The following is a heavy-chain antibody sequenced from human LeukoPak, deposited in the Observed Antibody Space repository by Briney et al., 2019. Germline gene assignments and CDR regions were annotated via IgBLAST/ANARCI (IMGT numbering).Heavy chain of an antibody. CDR3: AKPARTDAFDI. J-gene: IGHJ3*02. CDR1: GFTFNNYA. Sequence: GGTLRLSCAASGFTFNNYAMNWVRQAPGKGLEWVSSISGSGGRTYYADSVKGRFTISRDNSKNTLYLQMNSLRAEDTAVYYCAKPARTDAFDIWGQGTMVTVSS. V-gene: IGHV3-23*01. CDR2: ISGSGGRT. D-gene: IGHD1-14*01.